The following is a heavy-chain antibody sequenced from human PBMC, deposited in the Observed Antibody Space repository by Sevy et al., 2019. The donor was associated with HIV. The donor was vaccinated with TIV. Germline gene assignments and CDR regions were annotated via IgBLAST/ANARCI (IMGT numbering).Heavy chain of an antibody. J-gene: IGHJ6*02. CDR1: GFTFSSYW. CDR2: IKQDGSEK. Sequence: GESLKISCAASGFTFSSYWMSWVRQAPGKGLEWVANIKQDGSEKYYVASVKGRFTISRDNAKNSRYLQMNSLRAKDTAVYYYARDRVVVVPAAIESYYYYYGMDVWGQGTTVTVSS. D-gene: IGHD2-2*02. V-gene: IGHV3-7*01. CDR3: ARDRVVVVPAAIESYYYYYGMDV.